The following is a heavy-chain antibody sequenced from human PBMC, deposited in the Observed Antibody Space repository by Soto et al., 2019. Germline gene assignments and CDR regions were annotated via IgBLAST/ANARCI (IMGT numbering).Heavy chain of an antibody. Sequence: QVQLVESGGGVVQPGRSLRLSCAASGFTFSSYGMHWVRQAPGKGLEWVAVIWYDGSNKYYADSVKGRFTISRDNSKNTLYLQMNSLRAEDTAVYYCARARGVSSGYYYFDYWGQGTLVTVSS. J-gene: IGHJ4*02. D-gene: IGHD3-22*01. V-gene: IGHV3-33*01. CDR1: GFTFSSYG. CDR2: IWYDGSNK. CDR3: ARARGVSSGYYYFDY.